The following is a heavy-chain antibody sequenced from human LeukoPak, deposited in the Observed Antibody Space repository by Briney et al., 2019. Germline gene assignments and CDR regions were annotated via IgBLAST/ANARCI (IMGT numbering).Heavy chain of an antibody. CDR1: GGSVSSGTYY. CDR2: IYYSGST. CDR3: ARVEWFGELSPFDI. J-gene: IGHJ3*02. D-gene: IGHD3-10*01. Sequence: PSETLSLTCTVSGGSVSSGTYYWSWIRQPPGEGLECIGSIYYSGSTNYNPSLKSRVTISVDTSKNQFSLKLSSVTAADTAVYYCARVEWFGELSPFDIWGQGTMVTVSS. V-gene: IGHV4-61*01.